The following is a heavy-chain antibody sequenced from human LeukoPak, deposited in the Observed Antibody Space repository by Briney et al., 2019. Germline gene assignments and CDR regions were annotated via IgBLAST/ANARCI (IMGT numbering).Heavy chain of an antibody. J-gene: IGHJ4*02. Sequence: GGSLRLSCAASGFTFSSYWMSWVRQTPRKGLEWVANIRPDGSESRYVDSVKGRFTISRDNAKNSLYLQMNSLRGEDTAVYYCARDKVGGSMAGSNLDYWGQGNLVTVSS. V-gene: IGHV3-7*01. CDR1: GFTFSSYW. CDR3: ARDKVGGSMAGSNLDY. CDR2: IRPDGSES. D-gene: IGHD6-19*01.